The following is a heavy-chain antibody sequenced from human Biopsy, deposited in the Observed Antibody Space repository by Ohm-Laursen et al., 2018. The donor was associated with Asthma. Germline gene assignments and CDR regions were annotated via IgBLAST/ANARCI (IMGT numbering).Heavy chain of an antibody. D-gene: IGHD2-2*01. CDR1: GGTFNAYV. CDR2: INSVFGTT. CDR3: ARKAGSCISRTCYSLDF. J-gene: IGHJ4*02. Sequence: PVKVSCKPLGGTFNAYVIGWVRQAPGQGLEWMGGINSVFGTTTYPQKFQDRVTITADDSTSTVYMELSSLRSEDTAVYYCARKAGSCISRTCYSLDFWGQGTLVTVSS. V-gene: IGHV1-69*13.